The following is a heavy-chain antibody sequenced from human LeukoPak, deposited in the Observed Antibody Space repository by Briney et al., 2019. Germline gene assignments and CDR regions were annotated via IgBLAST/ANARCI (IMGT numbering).Heavy chain of an antibody. CDR3: AKDSWDTAMEGYVDY. CDR1: GFTVSSNY. D-gene: IGHD5-18*01. J-gene: IGHJ4*02. CDR2: ISGSGGST. V-gene: IGHV3-23*01. Sequence: GGSLRLSCAASGFTVSSNYMSWVRQAPGKGLEWVSAISGSGGSTYYADSVKGRFTISRDNSKNTLYLQMNSLRAEDTAVYYCAKDSWDTAMEGYVDYWGQGTLVTVSS.